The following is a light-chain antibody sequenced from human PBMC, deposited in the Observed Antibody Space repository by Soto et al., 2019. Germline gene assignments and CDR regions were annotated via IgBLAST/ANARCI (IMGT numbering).Light chain of an antibody. Sequence: ESVLTQYAGTLSLSPGERATLSCRASQSITGNSLAWYQQKPGRAPRLLIYGASNRATGIPDRFSGSGSGTDFTLTISRLEPEDFAVYYCHQYGSSARTFGQGTKVDNK. CDR1: QSITGNS. CDR3: HQYGSSART. CDR2: GAS. V-gene: IGKV3-20*01. J-gene: IGKJ1*01.